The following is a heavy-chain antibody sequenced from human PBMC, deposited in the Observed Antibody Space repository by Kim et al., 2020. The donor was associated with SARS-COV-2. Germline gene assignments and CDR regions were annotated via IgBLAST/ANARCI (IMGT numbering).Heavy chain of an antibody. CDR2: IYYSGST. D-gene: IGHD3-22*01. Sequence: SETLSLTCTVSGGSISSSSYYWGWIRQPPGKGLEWIGSIYYSGSTYYNPSLKSRVTISVDTSKNQFSLKLSSVTAADTAVYYGAGNSMIVVVTEYNWFDSWGQGTLVTVSS. CDR1: GGSISSSSYY. J-gene: IGHJ5*01. V-gene: IGHV4-39*01. CDR3: AGNSMIVVVTEYNWFDS.